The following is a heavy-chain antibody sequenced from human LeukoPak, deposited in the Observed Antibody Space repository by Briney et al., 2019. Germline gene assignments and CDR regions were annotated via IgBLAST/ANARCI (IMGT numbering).Heavy chain of an antibody. CDR2: IYYSGST. J-gene: IGHJ4*02. D-gene: IGHD3-16*01. CDR1: GGSISSYY. Sequence: PSETLSLTCTVSGGSISSYYWSWIRQPPGKGLEWIGYIYYSGSTNYNPSLKGRVTISVDTSKNQFSLKLSSVTAADTAVYYCARDRRGLDYWGQGTLVTVSS. V-gene: IGHV4-59*01. CDR3: ARDRRGLDY.